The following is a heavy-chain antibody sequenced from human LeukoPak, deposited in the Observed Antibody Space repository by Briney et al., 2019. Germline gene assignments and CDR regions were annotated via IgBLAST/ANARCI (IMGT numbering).Heavy chain of an antibody. J-gene: IGHJ6*02. CDR1: GGTFSSYA. CDR3: ARETCFDGSYDYYYYGMDV. D-gene: IGHD3-9*01. Sequence: GASVKVSCKASGGTFSSYAISWVRQAPGQGLEWMGRIIPILGIANYAQKFQGRVTITADKSTSTAYMELSSLRSEDTAVYYCARETCFDGSYDYYYYGMDVWGQGTTVTVSS. CDR2: IIPILGIA. V-gene: IGHV1-69*04.